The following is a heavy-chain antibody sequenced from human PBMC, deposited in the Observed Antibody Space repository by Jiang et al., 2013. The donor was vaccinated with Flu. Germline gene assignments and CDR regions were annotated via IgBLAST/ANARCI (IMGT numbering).Heavy chain of an antibody. V-gene: IGHV1-3*01. D-gene: IGHD3-22*01. CDR1: GYTFTNYA. CDR2: ISPGNGNT. CDR3: AGGLLLPNDY. Sequence: KKPGAVSEGSCKASGYTFTNYAMHWVRQAPGQRLEWMGWISPGNGNTKYSQRFQVRVTFTRDTSANTAYMELSSLRSEDTAVYYCAGGLLLPNDYWGQGTLVTVSS. J-gene: IGHJ4*02.